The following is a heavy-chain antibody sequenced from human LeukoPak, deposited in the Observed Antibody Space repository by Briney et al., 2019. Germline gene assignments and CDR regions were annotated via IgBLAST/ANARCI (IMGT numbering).Heavy chain of an antibody. V-gene: IGHV4-34*01. J-gene: IGHJ4*02. CDR1: GGSFSGYY. CDR3: ARRPRYCSGGSCYFFDY. Sequence: PSETLSLTCAVYGGSFSGYYWSWIRQPPGKGLEWIGEINHSGSTNYNPSLKSRVTISVDTSKNQFSLKLSSVTAADTAVYYCARRPRYCSGGSCYFFDYWGQGTLVTVSS. D-gene: IGHD2-15*01. CDR2: INHSGST.